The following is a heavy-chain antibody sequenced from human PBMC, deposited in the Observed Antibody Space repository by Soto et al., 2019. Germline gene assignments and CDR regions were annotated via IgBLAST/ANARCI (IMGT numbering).Heavy chain of an antibody. CDR3: TSTDVVRRDFDY. Sequence: PGWSLRLSCTASGFTFGDYAMSWFRQAPGKGLEWVGFIRSKAYGGTTEYAASVKGRFTISRDDSKSIAYLQMNSLKTEDTAVYYCTSTDVVRRDFDYRGQGTLVTVSS. D-gene: IGHD2-2*01. CDR1: GFTFGDYA. V-gene: IGHV3-49*03. J-gene: IGHJ4*02. CDR2: IRSKAYGGTT.